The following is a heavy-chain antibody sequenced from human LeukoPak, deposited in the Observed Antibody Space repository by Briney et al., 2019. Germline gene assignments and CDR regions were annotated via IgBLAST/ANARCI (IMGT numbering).Heavy chain of an antibody. D-gene: IGHD3-9*01. CDR3: ARAGHDILTGYPSDY. CDR1: GGSFSGYY. Sequence: KPSETLSLTCAVCGGSFSGYYWSWIRQPPGKGLEWIGEINHSGSTNYNPSLKSRVTISVDTSKNQFSLKLSSVTAADTAVYYCARAGHDILTGYPSDYWGQGTLVTVSS. CDR2: INHSGST. J-gene: IGHJ4*02. V-gene: IGHV4-34*01.